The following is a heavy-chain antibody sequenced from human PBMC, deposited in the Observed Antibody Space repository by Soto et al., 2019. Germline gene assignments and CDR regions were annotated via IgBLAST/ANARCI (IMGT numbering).Heavy chain of an antibody. CDR3: ASLLGTSGWTGGNWFDT. D-gene: IGHD6-19*01. Sequence: SSGPLSLTCAVSGYSISSGYYWGWIRQSPGKGLEWIGTIYHSGNTYYTPSLQSRVTISVDTSKNQFSPTLTSVTAADTAVYYCASLLGTSGWTGGNWFDTWGQGTLLPV. J-gene: IGHJ5*02. V-gene: IGHV4-38-2*01. CDR2: IYHSGNT. CDR1: GYSISSGYY.